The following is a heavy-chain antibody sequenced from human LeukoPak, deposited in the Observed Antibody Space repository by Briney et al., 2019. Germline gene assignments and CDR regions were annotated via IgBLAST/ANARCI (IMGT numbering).Heavy chain of an antibody. CDR1: GYTFTSYG. J-gene: IGHJ4*02. V-gene: IGHV1-18*01. Sequence: ASVKVTCKASGYTFTSYGISWVRQAPGQGLEWMGWISAYNGNTNYAQKLQGRVTMTTDTSTSTAYMELRSLRSDDTAVYYCSRDQPIAYFGCSGGSCYGGGIDYWGQGTLVTASS. CDR2: ISAYNGNT. D-gene: IGHD2-15*01. CDR3: SRDQPIAYFGCSGGSCYGGGIDY.